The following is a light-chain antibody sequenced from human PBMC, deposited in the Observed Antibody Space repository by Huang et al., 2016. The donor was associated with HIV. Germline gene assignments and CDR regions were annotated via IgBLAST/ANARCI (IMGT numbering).Light chain of an antibody. V-gene: IGKV3-15*01. Sequence: EVVMTQSPVTLSVSPGGRATLSCRASQSVNNKLSWFQQKPGQAPRHLIHDAAIKATGSPDRFSGSGSGTEFTLTISSLQSEDFAVYYCQQYNNWPPWTFGQGTKVEIK. CDR3: QQYNNWPPWT. J-gene: IGKJ1*01. CDR1: QSVNNK. CDR2: DAA.